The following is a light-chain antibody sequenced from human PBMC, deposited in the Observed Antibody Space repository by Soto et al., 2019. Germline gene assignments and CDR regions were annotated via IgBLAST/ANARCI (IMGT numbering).Light chain of an antibody. V-gene: IGKV1-5*03. CDR3: QQYNSHLGIT. Sequence: DIQMTQSPSTLSASVGDRVTITCRARESISSWLAWYQQKLGKAPKLLIYKASSLESGVPSRFSGSGSGTEFTLTISILQPDDFATYYCQQYNSHLGITFGPGTKVDIK. J-gene: IGKJ3*01. CDR2: KAS. CDR1: ESISSW.